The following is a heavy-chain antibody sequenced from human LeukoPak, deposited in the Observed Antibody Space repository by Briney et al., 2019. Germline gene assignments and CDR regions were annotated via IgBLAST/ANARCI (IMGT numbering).Heavy chain of an antibody. J-gene: IGHJ4*02. Sequence: ASVKVSCKASGGTFSSYAISWVRQAPGQGLEWMGGIIPIFGTANYAQKFQGRVTITADKSTSTAYMELSSLRSEDTAVYYCAKAVAGKLYYFDYWGQGTLVTVSS. CDR3: AKAVAGKLYYFDY. V-gene: IGHV1-69*06. D-gene: IGHD6-19*01. CDR1: GGTFSSYA. CDR2: IIPIFGTA.